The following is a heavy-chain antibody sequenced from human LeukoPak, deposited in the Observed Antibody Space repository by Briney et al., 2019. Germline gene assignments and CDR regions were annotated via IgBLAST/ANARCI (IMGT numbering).Heavy chain of an antibody. CDR1: GGSIDSTNW. D-gene: IGHD2-15*01. J-gene: IGHJ6*02. Sequence: SETLSLTCDVSGGSIDSTNWWNWVRQPPGKGLEWIGEINHSGSTNYNPSLKSRVTISVDTSKNQFSLKLSSVTAADTAVYYCARAVQHTIVVVVAATPRYGMDVWGQGTTVTVSS. CDR3: ARAVQHTIVVVVAATPRYGMDV. V-gene: IGHV4/OR15-8*01. CDR2: INHSGST.